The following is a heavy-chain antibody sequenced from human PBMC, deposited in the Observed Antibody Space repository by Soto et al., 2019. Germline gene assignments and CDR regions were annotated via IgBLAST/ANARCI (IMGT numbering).Heavy chain of an antibody. CDR2: ITGDGGRS. Sequence: GESLKISCAASGFTFSPYTMHWVRQAPGKGLEYVSVITGDGGRSFYANSVKGRFTISRDNSKNMLYLQMGSLRPEDMAVYFCARERGGYYLDYWGQGTPVTVSS. CDR3: ARERGGYYLDY. CDR1: GFTFSPYT. V-gene: IGHV3-64*01. J-gene: IGHJ4*02. D-gene: IGHD3-10*01.